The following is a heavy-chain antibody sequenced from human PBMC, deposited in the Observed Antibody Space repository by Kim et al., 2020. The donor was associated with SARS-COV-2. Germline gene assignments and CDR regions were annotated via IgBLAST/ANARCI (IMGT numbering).Heavy chain of an antibody. V-gene: IGHV3-48*03. CDR2: ISSSGSTI. D-gene: IGHD6-19*01. Sequence: GGSLRLSCAASGFTFSSYEMNWVRQAPGKGLEWVSYISSSGSTIYYADSVKGRFTISRDNAKNSLYLQMNSLRAEDTAVYYCARTGWDGGLIDYWGQGTLVTVSS. CDR1: GFTFSSYE. J-gene: IGHJ4*02. CDR3: ARTGWDGGLIDY.